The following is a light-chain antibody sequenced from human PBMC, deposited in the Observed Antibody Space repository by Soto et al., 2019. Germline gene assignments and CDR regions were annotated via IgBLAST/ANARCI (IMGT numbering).Light chain of an antibody. J-gene: IGLJ6*01. V-gene: IGLV2-14*03. CDR2: DVS. Sequence: QSALTQPASVSGSPGQSITISCTGTSSDFGGYNYVSWYQQHPGKAPKLMIFDVSNRPSGVSNRFSGSKSGNTASLTISGLQAEDEADYYCSSYRSSGTLEVFGTGTQLTVL. CDR3: SSYRSSGTLEV. CDR1: SSDFGGYNY.